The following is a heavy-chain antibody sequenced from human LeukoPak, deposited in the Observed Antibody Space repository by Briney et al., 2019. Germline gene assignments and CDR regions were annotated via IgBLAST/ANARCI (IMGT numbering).Heavy chain of an antibody. CDR1: GGSITSSSYY. J-gene: IGHJ5*02. D-gene: IGHD5-24*01. CDR2: IYYSGST. CDR3: ARAMAGLDP. V-gene: IGHV4-39*01. Sequence: SETLSLTCTVSGGSITSSSYYWGWIRQPPGKGLEWIGSIYYSGSTYYNPSLKSRPTISVDTSKNQFSLNLSSVTAADTAVYYCARAMAGLDPWGQGTLVTVSS.